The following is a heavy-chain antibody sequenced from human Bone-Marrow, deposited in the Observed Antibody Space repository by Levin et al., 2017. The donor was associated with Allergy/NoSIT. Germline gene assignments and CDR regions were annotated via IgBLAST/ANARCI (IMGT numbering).Heavy chain of an antibody. Sequence: GESLKISCKASAYTFVGYYIHWVRQAPGQGLEWMGRINPKSGGTDFAQKFQARVSMTRNTYMGTAYMELSRLRSDDTGVYYCARGRGSTVFGVDGEFDYWGQGSLVIVSS. CDR3: ARGRGSTVFGVDGEFDY. V-gene: IGHV1-2*05. J-gene: IGHJ4*02. D-gene: IGHD3-16*01. CDR2: INPKSGGT. CDR1: AYTFVGYY.